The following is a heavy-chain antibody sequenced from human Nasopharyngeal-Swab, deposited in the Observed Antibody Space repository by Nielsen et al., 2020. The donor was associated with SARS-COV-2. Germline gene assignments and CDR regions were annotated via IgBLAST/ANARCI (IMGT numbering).Heavy chain of an antibody. J-gene: IGHJ4*02. CDR3: ARAVDIVVVVAASDY. Sequence: WIPQPPGKGLEWVSYISSSSSTIYYADSVKGRFTISRDNAKNSLYLQMNSLRAEDTAVYYCARAVDIVVVVAASDYWGQGTLVTVSS. V-gene: IGHV3-48*04. D-gene: IGHD2-15*01. CDR2: ISSSSSTI.